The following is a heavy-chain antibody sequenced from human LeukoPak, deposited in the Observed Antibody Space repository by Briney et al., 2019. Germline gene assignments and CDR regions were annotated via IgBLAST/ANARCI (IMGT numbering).Heavy chain of an antibody. V-gene: IGHV3-64D*09. D-gene: IGHD2/OR15-2a*01. CDR1: GFTFTTYT. CDR3: VKVSPPRRDTTGFDY. Sequence: GGSLRLSCSASGFTFTTYTLYWVRQAPGKGLEYVAAISPDGSSAYYRDSVKGRFTISRDNSKNTLYLQMSSLRPEDTAVYYCVKVSPPRRDTTGFDYWGQGTLVTVSS. J-gene: IGHJ4*02. CDR2: ISPDGSSA.